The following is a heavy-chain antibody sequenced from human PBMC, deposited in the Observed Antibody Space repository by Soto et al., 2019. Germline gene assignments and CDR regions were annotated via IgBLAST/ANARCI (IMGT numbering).Heavy chain of an antibody. D-gene: IGHD3-10*01. CDR2: IYYSGST. V-gene: IGHV4-31*03. Sequence: PSETLSLTCTVSGGSISSGGYYWSWIRQHPGKGLEWIGYIYYSGSTYYNPSLKSRVTISVDTSKNQFSLKLSSVTAADTAVYYCARDGTVRGAHYSLDVWGQGTTVTVSS. CDR1: GGSISSGGYY. J-gene: IGHJ6*02. CDR3: ARDGTVRGAHYSLDV.